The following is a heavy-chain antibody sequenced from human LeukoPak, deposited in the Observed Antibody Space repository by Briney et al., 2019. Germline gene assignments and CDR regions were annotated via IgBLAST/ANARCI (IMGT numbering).Heavy chain of an antibody. Sequence: GGSLRLSCAASGFSFSTYTMIWFRQAPGKALEWVSSISSSGNYRDFADSVKGRFTISRDNAQKSLYLQMNSLRAEDTAVYYCTGEYIRGMADYWGQGTVVIVSS. J-gene: IGHJ4*02. D-gene: IGHD6-13*01. CDR2: ISSSGNYR. V-gene: IGHV3-21*01. CDR1: GFSFSTYT. CDR3: TGEYIRGMADY.